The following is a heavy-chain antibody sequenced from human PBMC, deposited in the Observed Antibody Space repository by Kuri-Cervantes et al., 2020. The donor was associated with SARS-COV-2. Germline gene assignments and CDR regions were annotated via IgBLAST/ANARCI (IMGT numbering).Heavy chain of an antibody. Sequence: GGSLRPSCAASGFTFSSYAMHWVRQAPGKGLEWVAVISYDGSNKYYADSVKGRFTISRDNAKNSLYLQFNSLRAEDTAMYYCARDLGSGFKQYWYFDLWGRGTLVTVSS. CDR1: GFTFSSYA. CDR2: ISYDGSNK. CDR3: ARDLGSGFKQYWYFDL. J-gene: IGHJ2*01. V-gene: IGHV3-30*04.